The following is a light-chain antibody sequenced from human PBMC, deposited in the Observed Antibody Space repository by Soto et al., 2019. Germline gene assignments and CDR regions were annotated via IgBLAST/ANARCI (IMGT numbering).Light chain of an antibody. J-gene: IGKJ1*01. Sequence: EIVLTQSPGILSLSPGERATLSCRASQSVSSSYLSWYQQKPGQAPRLLIYGASSRATGIPDRFSGSGSGTDFTLTISRLEPEDFAVYYCQENGSSRTFGQGTKVEIK. CDR2: GAS. V-gene: IGKV3-20*01. CDR1: QSVSSSY. CDR3: QENGSSRT.